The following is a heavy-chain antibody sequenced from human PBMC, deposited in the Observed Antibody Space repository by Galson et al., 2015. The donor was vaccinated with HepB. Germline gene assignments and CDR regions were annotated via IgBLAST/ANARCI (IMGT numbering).Heavy chain of an antibody. CDR3: ARHSLTGGFDY. D-gene: IGHD3-9*01. J-gene: IGHJ4*02. CDR2: FSNIGGNT. CDR1: GFTFSSDA. Sequence: SLRLSCASSGFTFSSDAMSWVRQAPGQGLEWVSSFSNIGGNTYYGDSVKGRFTISRDNSRSTLFLQMNNRRADDTAVYFCARHSLTGGFDYWGQGTLVTVSS. V-gene: IGHV3-23*01.